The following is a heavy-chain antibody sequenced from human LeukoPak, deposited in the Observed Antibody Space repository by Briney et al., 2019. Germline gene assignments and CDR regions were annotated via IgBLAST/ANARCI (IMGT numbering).Heavy chain of an antibody. Sequence: GSLRLSCAASGFTFRTYAMHWVRQAPGKGLEWVAVISVDGSNKYYADSVKGRFTISRDNSKNTLCMQMNSLRAEDTAVYYCARSGGLQKFDYWGQGTLVTVSS. V-gene: IGHV3-30*04. D-gene: IGHD4-11*01. J-gene: IGHJ4*02. CDR3: ARSGGLQKFDY. CDR1: GFTFRTYA. CDR2: ISVDGSNK.